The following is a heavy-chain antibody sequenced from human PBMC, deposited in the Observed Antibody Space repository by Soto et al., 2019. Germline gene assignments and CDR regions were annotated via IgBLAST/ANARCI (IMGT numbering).Heavy chain of an antibody. Sequence: GGSLRLSCAASGFTFSSYAMHLVRQAPGKGLAWVAVISYDGSNKYYADSVKGRFTISRDNSKNTLYLQRNSLRAEDTAVYDCASSIAARYYDYGMDVWGQGXTVTVSS. CDR2: ISYDGSNK. CDR3: ASSIAARYYDYGMDV. D-gene: IGHD6-6*01. CDR1: GFTFSSYA. V-gene: IGHV3-30-3*01. J-gene: IGHJ6*02.